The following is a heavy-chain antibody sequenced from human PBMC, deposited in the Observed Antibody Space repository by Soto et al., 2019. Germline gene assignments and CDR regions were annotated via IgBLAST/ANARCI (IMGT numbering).Heavy chain of an antibody. D-gene: IGHD6-19*01. CDR3: AHRQAGYNSGWNEGYFDY. J-gene: IGHJ4*02. CDR1: GFSLTTSGVG. CDR2: IYWDGDK. V-gene: IGHV2-5*02. Sequence: QITLKESGPTLVKPTQTLTLTCTFSGFSLTTSGVGVGWIRQPPGKALEWLALIYWDGDKRYSQSLRSSLTITKDTSKNQVVLTMANMDPVDTATYYCAHRQAGYNSGWNEGYFDYWGQGTLVTVSS.